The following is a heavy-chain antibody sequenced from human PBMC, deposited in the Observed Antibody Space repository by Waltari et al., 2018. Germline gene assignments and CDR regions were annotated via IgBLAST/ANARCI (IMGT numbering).Heavy chain of an antibody. V-gene: IGHV3-48*04. CDR1: GFTFSSYS. D-gene: IGHD4-4*01. CDR3: ARDIYYSNYHNYYYYYYMDV. CDR2: ISSSSSTI. J-gene: IGHJ6*03. Sequence: EVQLVESGGGLVQPGGSLRLSCAASGFTFSSYSMNWVRQAPGKGLEWVSYISSSSSTIYYADSVKGRFTISRDNAKNSLYLQMNSLRAEDTAVYYCARDIYYSNYHNYYYYYYMDVWGKGTTVTISS.